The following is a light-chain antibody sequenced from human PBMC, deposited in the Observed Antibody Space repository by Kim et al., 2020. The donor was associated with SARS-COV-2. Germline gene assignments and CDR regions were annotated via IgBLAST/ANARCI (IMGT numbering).Light chain of an antibody. Sequence: LGQTVRITCQGDSLRSSYASWYQQKRGQAPVLLFYGKNNRPSGIPDRFSGSSSGNTASLTITGAQAEDEADYYCNSRDSSGNHYVFGTGTKVTVL. V-gene: IGLV3-19*01. CDR1: SLRSSY. CDR3: NSRDSSGNHYV. CDR2: GKN. J-gene: IGLJ1*01.